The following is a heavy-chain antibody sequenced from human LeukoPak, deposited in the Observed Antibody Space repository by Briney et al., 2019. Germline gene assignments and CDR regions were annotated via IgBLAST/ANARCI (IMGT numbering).Heavy chain of an antibody. J-gene: IGHJ4*02. V-gene: IGHV1-2*02. D-gene: IGHD3-22*01. CDR1: GGTFSSYA. Sequence: ASVKVSCKASGGTFSSYAISWVRQAPGQGLEWMGWINPNSGGTNYAQKFQGRVTMTRDTSISTAYMELSRLRSDDTAVYYCAREVGYYYDSSGYGPRDYWGQGTLVTVSS. CDR2: INPNSGGT. CDR3: AREVGYYYDSSGYGPRDY.